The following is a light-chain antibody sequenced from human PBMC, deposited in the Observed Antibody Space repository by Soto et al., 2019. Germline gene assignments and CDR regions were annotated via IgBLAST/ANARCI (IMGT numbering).Light chain of an antibody. CDR1: QSISSY. CDR2: AAS. Sequence: IQMTQSPSSLSASVGDRVTITCRASQSISSYLNWYQQRPGKAPRLLIYAASTLQSGVPSRFSGSGSGTDFTLTISSLQPEDFATYYCQQLNSYPRNTFGQGTRLEIK. V-gene: IGKV1-9*01. CDR3: QQLNSYPRNT. J-gene: IGKJ5*01.